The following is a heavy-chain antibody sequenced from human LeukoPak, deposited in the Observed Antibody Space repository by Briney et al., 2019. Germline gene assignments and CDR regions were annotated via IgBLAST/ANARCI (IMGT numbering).Heavy chain of an antibody. J-gene: IGHJ3*02. CDR1: AGSISSYY. CDR2: IYYSGST. Sequence: PSETLSLTCTVSAGSISSYYWSWRRQPPGKGLEWIGYIYYSGSTNYNPSLKSPVTISVDTSKNHFSLKLSSVTAADTAVYYCAREKDHAFDIWGQGTMVTVSS. CDR3: AREKDHAFDI. V-gene: IGHV4-59*01.